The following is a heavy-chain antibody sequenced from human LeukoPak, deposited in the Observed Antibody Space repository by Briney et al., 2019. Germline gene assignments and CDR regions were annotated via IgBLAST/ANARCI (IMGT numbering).Heavy chain of an antibody. CDR1: GGSISSYY. J-gene: IGHJ6*02. Sequence: SETLSLTCTVSGGSISSYYWSWIRQPPGKGLEWIGYIYYSGSTNYNPSLKSRVTISVDTSKNQFSLKLSSVTAADTAVYYCARRRIDSSGYYYYYYGMDVWGQGTLVTVSS. D-gene: IGHD3-22*01. CDR3: ARRRIDSSGYYYYYYGMDV. V-gene: IGHV4-59*08. CDR2: IYYSGST.